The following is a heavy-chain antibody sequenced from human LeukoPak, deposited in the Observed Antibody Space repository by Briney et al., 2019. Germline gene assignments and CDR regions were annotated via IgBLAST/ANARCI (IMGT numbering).Heavy chain of an antibody. CDR2: IYHSGST. CDR3: ARGGYYDYVWGSYRRIIDAFDI. CDR1: GGSISRGGYS. V-gene: IGHV4-30-2*01. Sequence: SETLSLTCAVSGGSISRGGYSGRWLRQPPGTGVEWIGYIYHSGSTYYNPSLKSRVTISVDRSKNQFSLKLSSVTAADTAVYYCARGGYYDYVWGSYRRIIDAFDIWGQGTMVTVSS. D-gene: IGHD3-16*02. J-gene: IGHJ3*02.